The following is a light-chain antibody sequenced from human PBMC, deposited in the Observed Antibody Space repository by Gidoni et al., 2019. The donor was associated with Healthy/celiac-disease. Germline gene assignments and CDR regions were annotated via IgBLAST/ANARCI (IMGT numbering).Light chain of an antibody. CDR2: EVS. V-gene: IGLV2-23*02. CDR1: SSHVGSYNL. CDR3: CSYAGSSTLV. Sequence: QSALTQPASVSASPGQSITISCTGTSSHVGSYNLVSWYQQHPGKAPKLMIYEVSKRPSGVSNRFSGSKSGNTASLTISGLQAEDEADYYCCSYAGSSTLVFGGGTKLTVL. J-gene: IGLJ3*02.